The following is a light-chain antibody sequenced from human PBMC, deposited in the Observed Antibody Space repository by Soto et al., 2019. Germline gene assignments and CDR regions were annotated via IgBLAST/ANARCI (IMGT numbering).Light chain of an antibody. V-gene: IGKV1-39*01. CDR2: AAT. CDR3: QHTYGVPFT. J-gene: IGKJ3*01. CDR1: QRIGTY. Sequence: DIQMTQSPSSLSASVGDRVTITCRASQRIGTYLNWYLQKPGKAPQLLIFAATSLHSGVSPRFSGSGSGTDFALTISSLQPEDLATYFCQHTYGVPFTFGPGTKVGIK.